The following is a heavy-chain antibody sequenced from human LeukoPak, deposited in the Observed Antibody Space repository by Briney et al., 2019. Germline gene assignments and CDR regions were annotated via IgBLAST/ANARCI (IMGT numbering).Heavy chain of an antibody. V-gene: IGHV4-59*01. CDR1: GGSMSRYY. Sequence: PSETLSLTCSVSGGSMSRYYWSWIRQPPGKGLEWIGYISYSGSTNYNPSLKSRLTISVDTSKNQCSLELSSVTAADTAVYYCALRGATGVYFDQWGQGSLVTVSS. CDR2: ISYSGST. D-gene: IGHD1-26*01. J-gene: IGHJ4*02. CDR3: ALRGATGVYFDQ.